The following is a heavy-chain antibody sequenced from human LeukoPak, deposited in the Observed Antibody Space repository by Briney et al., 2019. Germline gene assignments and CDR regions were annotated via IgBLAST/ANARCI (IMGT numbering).Heavy chain of an antibody. CDR2: VNTDGFST. CDR3: ATLPT. J-gene: IGHJ4*02. Sequence: GGSLRLSCAASGFISSSYWMHWVRQPPGKGLVYIACVNTDGFSTSYADSVKGRFTISRDNAKNTLYLQMNSLRAEDTAVYYCATLPTWGQGTLVTVSS. V-gene: IGHV3-74*01. D-gene: IGHD4-17*01. CDR1: GFISSSYW.